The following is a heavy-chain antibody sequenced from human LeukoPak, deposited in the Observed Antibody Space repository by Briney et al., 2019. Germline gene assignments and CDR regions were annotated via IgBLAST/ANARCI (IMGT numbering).Heavy chain of an antibody. CDR3: ASGTVQFGVARNWFDP. CDR1: GGTFSSYA. CDR2: IIPIFGTA. D-gene: IGHD1-1*01. V-gene: IGHV1-69*05. Sequence: GASVKVSCKASGGTFSSYAISWVRQAPGQGLEWMGGIIPIFGTANYAQKFQGRVTITTDESTSTAYMELSSLRSEDTAVYYCASGTVQFGVARNWFDPWGQGTLVTVSS. J-gene: IGHJ5*02.